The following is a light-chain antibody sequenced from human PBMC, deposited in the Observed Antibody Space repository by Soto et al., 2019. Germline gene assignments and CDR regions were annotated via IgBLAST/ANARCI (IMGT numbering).Light chain of an antibody. CDR1: QSVGSNY. CDR2: GAS. Sequence: EMGLTQFPGTLSLSPVERATLSCRASQSVGSNYLACYQQRPGQPPNLPIFGASSRATGIPDRFSGGGSGTDFTLTISRLEPEDFAVYYCQQFSSYPLTFGGGTKVDIK. CDR3: QQFSSYPLT. J-gene: IGKJ4*01. V-gene: IGKV3-20*01.